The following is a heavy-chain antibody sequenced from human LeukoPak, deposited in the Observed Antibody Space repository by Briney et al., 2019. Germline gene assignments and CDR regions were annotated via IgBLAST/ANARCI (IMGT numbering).Heavy chain of an antibody. D-gene: IGHD3-10*01. V-gene: IGHV3-9*01. CDR3: AKDMSYYGSGDY. Sequence: LSLTCTVSGGSISSYYWSWIRQPPGKGLEWVSGISWNSGSIGYADSVKGRFTISRDNAKNSLYLQMNSLRAEDTALYYCAKDMSYYGSGDYWGQGTLVTVSS. CDR1: GGSISSYY. CDR2: ISWNSGSI. J-gene: IGHJ4*02.